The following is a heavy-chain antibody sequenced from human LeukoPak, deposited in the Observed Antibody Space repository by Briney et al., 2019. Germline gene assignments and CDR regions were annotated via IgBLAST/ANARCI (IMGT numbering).Heavy chain of an antibody. V-gene: IGHV4-61*02. J-gene: IGHJ3*02. Sequence: SQTLSLTCTVSGGSISSDNYYWSWIRQPGGKGLEWIGRIYASGSTNYNPSLKSRITISVDTSKSQFSLKLSSVTAADTAMYYCARDFDSPLAFDIWGQGTMVTVSS. CDR3: ARDFDSPLAFDI. CDR1: GGSISSDNYY. D-gene: IGHD3-9*01. CDR2: IYASGST.